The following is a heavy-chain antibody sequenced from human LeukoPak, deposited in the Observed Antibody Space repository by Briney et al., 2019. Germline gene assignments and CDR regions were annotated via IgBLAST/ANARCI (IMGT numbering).Heavy chain of an antibody. CDR1: GFSLSTSGVG. Sequence: SGPTLVNPTQTLTLTCTFSGFSLSTSGVGVGWIRQPPGKALEWLALIYWDDDKRYSPSLKSRLTITKDTPKNQVVLTMTNMDPVDTATYYCARIKKELLWFSDPPYYFDYWGQGTLVTVSS. CDR3: ARIKKELLWFSDPPYYFDY. J-gene: IGHJ4*02. D-gene: IGHD3-10*01. CDR2: IYWDDDK. V-gene: IGHV2-5*02.